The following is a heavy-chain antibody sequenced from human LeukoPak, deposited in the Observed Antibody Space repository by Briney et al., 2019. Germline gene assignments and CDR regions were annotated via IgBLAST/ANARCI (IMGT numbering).Heavy chain of an antibody. V-gene: IGHV3-21*01. CDR2: ISSSSSYI. Sequence: PGGSLRLSCAASGFTFSSYSMNWVRQAPGKGLEWVSSISSSSSYIYYADSVKGRFTIFRDNAKNSLYLQMNSLRAEDTAVYYCARDYCSSTSCYWQWGQGTLVTVSS. CDR1: GFTFSSYS. J-gene: IGHJ4*02. D-gene: IGHD2-2*01. CDR3: ARDYCSSTSCYWQ.